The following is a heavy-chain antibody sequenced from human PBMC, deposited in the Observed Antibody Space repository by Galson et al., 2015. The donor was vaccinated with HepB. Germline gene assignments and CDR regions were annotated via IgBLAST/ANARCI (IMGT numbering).Heavy chain of an antibody. CDR3: AKAHLDYYGSGSYYTDF. CDR2: ISYDGSNK. Sequence: SLRLSCAASGFTFSSYGMHWVRQAPGKGLEWVAVISYDGSNKYYADSVKGRFTISRDNSKNTLYLQMNSLRAEDTAVYYCAKAHLDYYGSGSYYTDFWGQGTLVTVSS. J-gene: IGHJ4*02. V-gene: IGHV3-30*18. CDR1: GFTFSSYG. D-gene: IGHD3-10*01.